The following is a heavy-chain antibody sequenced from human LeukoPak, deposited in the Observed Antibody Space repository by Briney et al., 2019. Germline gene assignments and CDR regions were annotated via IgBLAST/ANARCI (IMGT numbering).Heavy chain of an antibody. CDR3: ASSGYSSSFSAFDI. CDR2: INTNTGNP. V-gene: IGHV7-4-1*02. J-gene: IGHJ3*02. D-gene: IGHD6-13*01. CDR1: GYTFTSYA. Sequence: ASVKVSCKASGYTFTSYAMNWVRQAPGQGLEWMGWINTNTGNPTYAQGFTGRFVFSLDTSVSTAYLQISSLKAEDTAVYYCASSGYSSSFSAFDIWGQGTMVTVSS.